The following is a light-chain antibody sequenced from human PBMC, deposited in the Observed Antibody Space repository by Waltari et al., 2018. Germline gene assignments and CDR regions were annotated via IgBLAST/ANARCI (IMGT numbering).Light chain of an antibody. J-gene: IGKJ5*01. V-gene: IGKV1-9*01. CDR3: QQLNSYPPNT. CDR2: AAS. Sequence: DIQLTQSPSFLSASVGDRVTITCRASQGISSYLAWYQQKPGKAPKLLIYAASTLQSGVPSRFSGSGSGTEFTLTISSLQPEDFATYYCQQLNSYPPNTFGQGTRLEIK. CDR1: QGISSY.